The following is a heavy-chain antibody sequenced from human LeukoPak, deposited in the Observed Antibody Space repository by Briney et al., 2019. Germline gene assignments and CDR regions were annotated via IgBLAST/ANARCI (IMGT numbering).Heavy chain of an antibody. V-gene: IGHV4-39*07. D-gene: IGHD7-27*01. CDR1: GGSVNSSSYY. CDR2: IYTSGST. J-gene: IGHJ3*02. CDR3: ARDGHVTGDTVAFDI. Sequence: PSETLSLTCTASGGSVNSSSYYWGWIRQPPGKGLEWIGRIYTSGSTNYNPSLKSRVTISVDTSKNQFSLKLSSVTAADTAVYYCARDGHVTGDTVAFDIWGQGTMVTVSS.